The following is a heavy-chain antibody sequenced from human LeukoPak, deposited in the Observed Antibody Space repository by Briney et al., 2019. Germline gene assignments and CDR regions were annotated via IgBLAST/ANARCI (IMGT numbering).Heavy chain of an antibody. V-gene: IGHV4-30-4*08. CDR2: INHSGST. D-gene: IGHD3-9*01. Sequence: PSQTLSLTCTVSGGSISSGDYYWSWIRQPPGKGLEWIGEINHSGSTNYNPSLKSRVTISVDTSKNQFSLKLSSVTAADTAVYYCARTNLLRYFDWLLTLDYYGMDVWGQGTTVTVSS. J-gene: IGHJ6*02. CDR3: ARTNLLRYFDWLLTLDYYGMDV. CDR1: GGSISSGDYY.